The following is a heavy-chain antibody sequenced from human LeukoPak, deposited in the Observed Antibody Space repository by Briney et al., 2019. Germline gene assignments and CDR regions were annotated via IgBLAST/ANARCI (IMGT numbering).Heavy chain of an antibody. CDR1: GFTFSSYS. CDR2: ISSSSSYI. Sequence: GGSLRLSCAASGFTFSSYSMNWVRQAPGKGLEWVSSISSSSSYIYYADSVKGRFTISRDNAKNSLYLQMNSLRAEDTAVYYCASPNHGSGSYYSWAPDYWGQGTLVTVSS. D-gene: IGHD3-10*01. CDR3: ASPNHGSGSYYSWAPDY. J-gene: IGHJ4*02. V-gene: IGHV3-21*01.